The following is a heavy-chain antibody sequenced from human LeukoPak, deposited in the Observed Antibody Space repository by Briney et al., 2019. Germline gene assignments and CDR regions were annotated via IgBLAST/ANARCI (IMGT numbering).Heavy chain of an antibody. CDR1: GFTFSSYS. D-gene: IGHD2-2*01. V-gene: IGHV3-21*01. Sequence: GGSRRLSWAASGFTFSSYSMKWVRQAPGGGLEWVAAIYPRSKYIYYADSVKGRCTISRDNAENSLYLQMNSLRVEDTAVYYCARAPTVLVGYCSSSSCQADYWGQGTLVTVSS. CDR3: ARAPTVLVGYCSSSSCQADY. CDR2: IYPRSKYI. J-gene: IGHJ4*02.